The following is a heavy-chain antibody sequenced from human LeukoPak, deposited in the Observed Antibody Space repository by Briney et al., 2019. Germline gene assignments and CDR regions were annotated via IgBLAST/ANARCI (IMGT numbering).Heavy chain of an antibody. J-gene: IGHJ3*02. CDR2: IIPIFGRA. D-gene: IGHD1-26*01. CDR3: ASYPGISGSRSDDAFDI. Sequence: SVKVSCKASGDTFSSYAINWVRQAPGQGLEWMGGIIPIFGRANYAQKFQGRVTITADESTNTAYMELSSLRSEDTAVYYCASYPGISGSRSDDAFDIWGQGTMVTVSS. V-gene: IGHV1-69*13. CDR1: GDTFSSYA.